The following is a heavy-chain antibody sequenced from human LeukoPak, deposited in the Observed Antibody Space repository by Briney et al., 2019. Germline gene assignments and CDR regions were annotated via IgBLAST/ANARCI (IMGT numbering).Heavy chain of an antibody. Sequence: GGSLRLSCAASGFTFSSYWMSWVRQAPGKGLEWVSLIYSGGSTYYADSVKGQFTISRDNSKNTLSLQMNSLRAEDTAVYYCARAPSRGLGAFDYWGQGTLVTVSS. CDR3: ARAPSRGLGAFDY. CDR2: IYSGGST. V-gene: IGHV3-53*01. CDR1: GFTFSSYW. D-gene: IGHD3-16*01. J-gene: IGHJ4*02.